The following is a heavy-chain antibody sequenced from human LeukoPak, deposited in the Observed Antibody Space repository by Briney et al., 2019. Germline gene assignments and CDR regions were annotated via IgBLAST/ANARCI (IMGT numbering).Heavy chain of an antibody. CDR1: GGTFSSYA. CDR2: IIPIFGTV. Sequence: SVKVSCKASGGTFSSYAISLVRQAPGQGLEWMGRIIPIFGTVSYAQKFQGRVTITTDESTSTAYMELSSLRSAGTAVYYCAKTPIPGIAVAEDYWGQGTLVTVSS. J-gene: IGHJ4*02. V-gene: IGHV1-69*05. CDR3: AKTPIPGIAVAEDY. D-gene: IGHD6-19*01.